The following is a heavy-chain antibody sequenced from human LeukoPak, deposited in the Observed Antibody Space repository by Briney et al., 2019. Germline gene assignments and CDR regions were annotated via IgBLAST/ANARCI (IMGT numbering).Heavy chain of an antibody. CDR3: ARDSPHDYGDYSNPFDY. CDR2: IIPIFGTA. CDR1: GGTFSSYA. D-gene: IGHD4-17*01. J-gene: IGHJ4*02. V-gene: IGHV1-69*05. Sequence: GASVKVSCKASGGTFSSYALSWVRQAPGQGLEWMGRIIPIFGTANYAQKFQGRVTITTDESTSTAYMELSSLRSEDTAVYYCARDSPHDYGDYSNPFDYWGQGTLVTVSS.